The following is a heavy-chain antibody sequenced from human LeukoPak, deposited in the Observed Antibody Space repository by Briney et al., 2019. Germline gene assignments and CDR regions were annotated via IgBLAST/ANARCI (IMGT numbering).Heavy chain of an antibody. Sequence: GGSVTLLCTAWGSPLNRYDVHWVRRSRGKALEGVGVILYDGSNKYYADSVKGRFTISRDNSKNTLYLQMNSLRAEDTAVYYCAKKFVAASRPDAFDIWRQGTMVTVTS. CDR2: ILYDGSNK. CDR3: AKKFVAASRPDAFDI. J-gene: IGHJ3*02. V-gene: IGHV3-30*18. CDR1: GSPLNRYD. D-gene: IGHD6-19*01.